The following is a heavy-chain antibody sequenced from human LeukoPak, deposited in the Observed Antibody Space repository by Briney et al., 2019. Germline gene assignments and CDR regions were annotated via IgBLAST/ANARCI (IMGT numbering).Heavy chain of an antibody. CDR1: GITLSDYY. CDR2: ISSTGSTM. V-gene: IGHV3-11*04. CDR3: ARTANFAAGYYIDY. D-gene: IGHD6-13*01. Sequence: GGSLRLSCAASGITLSDYYMTWIRQAPGKGLEWISYISSTGSTMYYADSVKGRFTISRDNAKNSLYLQMNSLRAEDTAVYYCARTANFAAGYYIDYWGQGTLVTVSS. J-gene: IGHJ4*02.